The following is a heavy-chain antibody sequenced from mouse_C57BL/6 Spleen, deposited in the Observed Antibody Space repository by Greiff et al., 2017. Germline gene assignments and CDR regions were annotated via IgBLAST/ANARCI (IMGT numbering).Heavy chain of an antibody. CDR2: IYPGSGST. CDR3: ARIYDGYPYYYAMDY. D-gene: IGHD2-3*01. CDR1: GYTFTSYW. J-gene: IGHJ4*01. V-gene: IGHV1-55*01. Sequence: QVQLQQPGAELVKPGASVKMSCKASGYTFTSYWITWVKQRPGQGLEWIGDIYPGSGSTNYNEKFKSKATLTVDTSSSTAYMQLSSLTSEDSAVYYCARIYDGYPYYYAMDYWGQGTSVTVSS.